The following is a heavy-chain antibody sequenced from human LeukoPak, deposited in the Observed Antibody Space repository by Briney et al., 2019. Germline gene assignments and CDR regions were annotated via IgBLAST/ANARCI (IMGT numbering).Heavy chain of an antibody. CDR1: GFTFSTYT. Sequence: GGSLRLSCAVSGFTFSTYTMNWVRQAPGKGLEWVSSISSSSNYIYYADSVRGRFTISRDNAKNSLYLQMNSLRAEDTAVYYCAELGITMIGGVWGKGTTVTISS. J-gene: IGHJ6*04. D-gene: IGHD3-10*02. V-gene: IGHV3-21*01. CDR2: ISSSSNYI. CDR3: AELGITMIGGV.